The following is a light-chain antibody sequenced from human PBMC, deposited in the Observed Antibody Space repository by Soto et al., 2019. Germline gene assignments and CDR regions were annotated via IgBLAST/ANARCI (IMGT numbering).Light chain of an antibody. CDR3: SSYAGNNIVV. Sequence: QSALTQPPSVSGSPGQSVTISCPGTSGDVGGYNYVSWYPQHPGTARKLVIYEVSERPSAVPDRFSGSKSGNTASLTVSGLQADDEADYYCSSYAGNNIVVFGGGTQLTVL. CDR1: SGDVGGYNY. J-gene: IGLJ2*01. V-gene: IGLV2-8*01. CDR2: EVS.